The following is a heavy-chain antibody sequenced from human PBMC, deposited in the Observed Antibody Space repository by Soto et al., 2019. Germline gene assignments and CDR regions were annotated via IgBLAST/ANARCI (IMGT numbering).Heavy chain of an antibody. CDR1: GGSFSDSY. CDR3: ARGRTAIATRGFDS. D-gene: IGHD1-1*01. V-gene: IGHV4-34*01. J-gene: IGHJ5*01. CDR2: ITNSGST. Sequence: SETLSLTGAVFGGSFSDSYWSWIRQSPEKGLEWIGEITNSGSTYYNPSLKSRVTISGDTSKNQFSLEVRSVTAADTAVYFCARGRTAIATRGFDSWGQGTLVTVSS.